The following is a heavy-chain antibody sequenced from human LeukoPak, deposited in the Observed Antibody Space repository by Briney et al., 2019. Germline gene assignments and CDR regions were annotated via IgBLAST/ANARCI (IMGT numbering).Heavy chain of an antibody. D-gene: IGHD4-23*01. V-gene: IGHV3-30-3*01. CDR2: ISYDGSNK. Sequence: PGGSLRLSCAASGFTFSSYAMHWVRQAPGKGLEWVAVISYDGSNKYYADSVKGRFTISRDNSKNTLYLQMNSLRSEDTAVYYCARAPPYQEAYGGTLGGYFDYWGQGTLVTVSS. J-gene: IGHJ4*02. CDR3: ARAPPYQEAYGGTLGGYFDY. CDR1: GFTFSSYA.